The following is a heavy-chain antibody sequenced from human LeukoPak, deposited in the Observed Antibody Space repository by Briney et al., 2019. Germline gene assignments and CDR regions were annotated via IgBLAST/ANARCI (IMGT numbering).Heavy chain of an antibody. Sequence: GGSLRLSCAASGFIFSSYEMNWVRQAPGKGLEWVSYISSGGSTIYYADSVEGRFTISRDNAKNSLYLQMNSLRAEDTAVYYCARVGWFGGFYFDYWGQGILVTVSS. CDR2: ISSGGSTI. D-gene: IGHD3-10*01. V-gene: IGHV3-48*03. J-gene: IGHJ4*02. CDR1: GFIFSSYE. CDR3: ARVGWFGGFYFDY.